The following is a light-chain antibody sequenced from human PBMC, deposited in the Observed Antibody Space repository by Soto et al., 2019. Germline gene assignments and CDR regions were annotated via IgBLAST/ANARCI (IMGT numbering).Light chain of an antibody. Sequence: LNHPVSGAGAPGRSRTISCTGTSSDVGRSNLVSWYQQHTGQAPKLIIYEGSRRPSGVSGRFSGSKSGNTASLPISGLQAEDEADYYCCSFADSSTFYVFGTGPKVTVL. V-gene: IGLV2-23*01. CDR3: CSFADSSTFYV. J-gene: IGLJ1*01. CDR1: SSDVGRSNL. CDR2: EGS.